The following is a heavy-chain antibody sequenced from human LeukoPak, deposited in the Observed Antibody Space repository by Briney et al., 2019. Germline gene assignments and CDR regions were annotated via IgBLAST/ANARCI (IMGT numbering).Heavy chain of an antibody. CDR2: IYWNDDK. Sequence: SGPTLVKPTQTLTLTCTFSGFSLRTSRVGVGWIRQPPGKALEWLALIYWNDDKRYSPSLNNRLTITKDTSRSQVALTMTNMDPVDTATYYCARIEGEGVEWNSPYYFDYWGQGTLVTVSS. J-gene: IGHJ4*02. V-gene: IGHV2-5*01. CDR1: GFSLRTSRVG. CDR3: ARIEGEGVEWNSPYYFDY. D-gene: IGHD1-7*01.